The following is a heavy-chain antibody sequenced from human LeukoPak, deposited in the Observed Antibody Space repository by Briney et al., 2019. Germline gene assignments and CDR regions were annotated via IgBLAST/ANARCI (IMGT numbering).Heavy chain of an antibody. Sequence: MTSETLSLTCSVSGGSISTYYWSWIRQPPGKGLEWIGYSYYSGSSNYNPSLKSRVTISVDTSKNQFSLKLNSVTAADTAVYYCARMVIRAYCSGGNCYEHAFDVWGQGTVVTVSS. J-gene: IGHJ3*01. CDR3: ARMVIRAYCSGGNCYEHAFDV. D-gene: IGHD2-15*01. CDR2: SYYSGSS. CDR1: GGSISTYY. V-gene: IGHV4-59*08.